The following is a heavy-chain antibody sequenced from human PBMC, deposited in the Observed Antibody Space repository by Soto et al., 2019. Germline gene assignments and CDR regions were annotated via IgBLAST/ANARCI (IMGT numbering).Heavy chain of an antibody. V-gene: IGHV3-23*01. D-gene: IGHD6-6*01. Sequence: GGSLRLSCAASAITFSNFAMTWVRQAPGKGLEWVSAISDSGAYTYYADSVKGRFTISRDNSKNTLYLQMNSLRAEDTAVYYCAKDDPIHTRIAAPYAGNWFDPWGQGTLVTVSS. CDR2: ISDSGAYT. CDR3: AKDDPIHTRIAAPYAGNWFDP. CDR1: AITFSNFA. J-gene: IGHJ5*02.